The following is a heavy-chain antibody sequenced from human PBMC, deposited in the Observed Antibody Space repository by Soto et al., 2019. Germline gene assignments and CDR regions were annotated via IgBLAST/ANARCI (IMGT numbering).Heavy chain of an antibody. V-gene: IGHV3-21*01. Sequence: GGSLRLSCAASGLPFISYSMNGVRQAPGKGLEWVSSISSSSSYIYYADSVKGRFTISRDNAKNSLYLQMNSLRAEDTAVYYCARGGIAARSFADHWGQGTLVTVSS. D-gene: IGHD6-6*01. CDR3: ARGGIAARSFADH. CDR2: ISSSSSYI. CDR1: GLPFISYS. J-gene: IGHJ4*02.